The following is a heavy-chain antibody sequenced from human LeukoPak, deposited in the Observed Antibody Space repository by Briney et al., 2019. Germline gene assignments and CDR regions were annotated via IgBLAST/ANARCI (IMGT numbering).Heavy chain of an antibody. J-gene: IGHJ4*02. CDR1: GGSISSYY. CDR2: IYTSGST. V-gene: IGHV4-4*07. D-gene: IGHD3-10*01. CDR3: AREGALWFGELFTLDY. Sequence: SETLSLTCTVSGGSISSYYWSWIRQPVGKGLEWIGRIYTSGSTNYNPSLKSRVTMSVDMSKNQFSLKLSSVTAADTAVYYCAREGALWFGELFTLDYWGQGTLVTVSS.